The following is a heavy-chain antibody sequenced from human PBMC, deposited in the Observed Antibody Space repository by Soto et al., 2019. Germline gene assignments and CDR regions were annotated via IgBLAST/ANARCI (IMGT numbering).Heavy chain of an antibody. Sequence: SETLSLTCAVYGGSFSGYYWSWIRQPPGKGLEWIGEINHSGSTNYNPSIKSRVTISVDTSKNQFSLKLSSVTAADTAVYYCARGPKGHRIAAAGTRYYYYMDVWGKGTTVTVSS. CDR3: ARGPKGHRIAAAGTRYYYYMDV. D-gene: IGHD6-13*01. J-gene: IGHJ6*03. CDR1: GGSFSGYY. V-gene: IGHV4-34*01. CDR2: INHSGST.